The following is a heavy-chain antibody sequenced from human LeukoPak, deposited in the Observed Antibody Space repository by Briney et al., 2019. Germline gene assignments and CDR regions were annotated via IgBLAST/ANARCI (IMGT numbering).Heavy chain of an antibody. J-gene: IGHJ6*03. CDR3: ARDLQFGLEQLAPTNYYYYMDV. D-gene: IGHD6-6*01. CDR1: GYTFTSYG. Sequence: ASVKVSCKASGYTFTSYGISWVRQAPGQGLEWMGWISAYNGNTNYAQKLQGRVTMTTDTSTGTAYMELRSLRSDDTAVYYCARDLQFGLEQLAPTNYYYYMDVWGKGTTVTVSS. CDR2: ISAYNGNT. V-gene: IGHV1-18*01.